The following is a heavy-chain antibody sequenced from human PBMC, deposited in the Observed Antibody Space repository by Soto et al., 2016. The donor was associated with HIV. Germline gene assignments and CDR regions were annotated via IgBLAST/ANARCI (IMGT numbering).Heavy chain of an antibody. D-gene: IGHD4-17*01. CDR1: GFTFSTYS. Sequence: EVQLVESGGGLVKPGGSLRLSCAASGFTFSTYSMNWVRQAPGKGLEWVSSISSSSSYIYYGDSVKGRSTISRDNAKNSLYLQMNSLRAEDTAVYYCARVGDTDDYWGQGTLGHRLL. CDR3: ARVGDTDDY. J-gene: IGHJ4*02. V-gene: IGHV3-21*01. CDR2: ISSSSSYI.